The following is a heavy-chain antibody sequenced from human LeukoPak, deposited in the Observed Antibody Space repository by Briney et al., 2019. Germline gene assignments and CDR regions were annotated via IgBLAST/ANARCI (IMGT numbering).Heavy chain of an antibody. CDR1: EYTFTGYF. CDR3: AKGIVVVISGNAFDI. J-gene: IGHJ3*02. V-gene: IGHV1-2*02. D-gene: IGHD3-22*01. Sequence: ASVKVSCKASEYTFTGYFIHWVRQAPGQGLEWMGWINPTSGGTSYVQKFQGRVTMTRDTSISTAHMELSRLRSDDTAVYYCAKGIVVVISGNAFDIWGQGTMVTVSS. CDR2: INPTSGGT.